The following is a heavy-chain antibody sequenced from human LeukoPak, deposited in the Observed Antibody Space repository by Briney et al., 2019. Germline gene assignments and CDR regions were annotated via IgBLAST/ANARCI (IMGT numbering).Heavy chain of an antibody. Sequence: GGTLRLSCTASGFTFSSYAMSWVRQAPGKGLEWVSAISGSGGSTYYADSVKGRFTISRDNSKNTLYLQMNSLRAEDTAVYYCAKVPGSYYYFDYWGQGTLVTVSS. J-gene: IGHJ4*02. CDR1: GFTFSSYA. CDR3: AKVPGSYYYFDY. D-gene: IGHD3-22*01. V-gene: IGHV3-23*01. CDR2: ISGSGGST.